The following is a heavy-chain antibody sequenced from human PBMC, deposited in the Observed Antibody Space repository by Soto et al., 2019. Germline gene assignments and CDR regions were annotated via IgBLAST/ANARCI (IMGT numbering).Heavy chain of an antibody. Sequence: HGESLKISCKGSGYSFTKYWLGWVRQMPGKGLEWMGMIYPGDSDASYSPSFQGQVIISADKSINTAYLQWSSLQASDTAIYYCARLYGGESAWYFDLWGRGTLVTVSS. J-gene: IGHJ2*01. D-gene: IGHD2-21*01. CDR3: ARLYGGESAWYFDL. CDR2: IYPGDSDA. CDR1: GYSFTKYW. V-gene: IGHV5-51*01.